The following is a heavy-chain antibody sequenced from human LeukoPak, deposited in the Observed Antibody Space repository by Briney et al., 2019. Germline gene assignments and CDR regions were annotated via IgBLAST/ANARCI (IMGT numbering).Heavy chain of an antibody. Sequence: SETLSLTCTVSGGSISSYYWSWVRQPPGKGLEWIGYIYYSGSTNYNPSLKSRVTISVDTSKNQFSLKLSSVTAADTAVYYCARAVYDSSGSLDYWGQGTLVTVSS. V-gene: IGHV4-59*01. D-gene: IGHD3-22*01. CDR1: GGSISSYY. CDR2: IYYSGST. CDR3: ARAVYDSSGSLDY. J-gene: IGHJ4*02.